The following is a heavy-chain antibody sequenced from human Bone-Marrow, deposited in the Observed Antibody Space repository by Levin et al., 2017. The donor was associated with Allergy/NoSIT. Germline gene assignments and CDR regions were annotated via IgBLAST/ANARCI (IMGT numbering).Heavy chain of an antibody. J-gene: IGHJ4*02. CDR2: VNHDASRT. CDR1: GFTFSSYW. Sequence: SCAVSGFTFSSYWMHWVRQIPGKGLVWVSRVNHDASRTSYADSVRGRFTISRDNAKNKVYLQMNSLRAEDTAVYYCARDSLLSIVGATFDYWGRGTLVTVSS. V-gene: IGHV3-74*01. D-gene: IGHD1-26*01. CDR3: ARDSLLSIVGATFDY.